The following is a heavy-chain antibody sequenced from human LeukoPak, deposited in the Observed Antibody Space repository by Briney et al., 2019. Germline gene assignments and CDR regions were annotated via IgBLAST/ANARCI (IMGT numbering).Heavy chain of an antibody. J-gene: IGHJ1*01. Sequence: GGSLRLSCAASGFTFSSYWMHWVRQAPGKGLVWVSRINSDGSSIDYADSVKGRFTISRDNAKSTLYLQMNSLRAEDTAVYYCARGGKIPLAGTRSPQYFQHWGQGTLVTVSS. CDR3: ARGGKIPLAGTRSPQYFQH. D-gene: IGHD6-19*01. CDR2: INSDGSSI. V-gene: IGHV3-74*01. CDR1: GFTFSSYW.